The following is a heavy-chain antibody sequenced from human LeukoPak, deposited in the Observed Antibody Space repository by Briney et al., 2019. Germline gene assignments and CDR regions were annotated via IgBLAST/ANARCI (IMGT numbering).Heavy chain of an antibody. Sequence: GGSLRLSCVASGFSFGSYALTWVRQAPGKGLEWVSGISGSGTTTYYADSVKGRFTISRDNSKNTVYLQMNSLRAEDTAVYYCVKVIYSNYGYFDYWGQGTLVTVSS. CDR2: ISGSGTTT. CDR1: GFSFGSYA. V-gene: IGHV3-23*01. CDR3: VKVIYSNYGYFDY. J-gene: IGHJ4*02. D-gene: IGHD4-11*01.